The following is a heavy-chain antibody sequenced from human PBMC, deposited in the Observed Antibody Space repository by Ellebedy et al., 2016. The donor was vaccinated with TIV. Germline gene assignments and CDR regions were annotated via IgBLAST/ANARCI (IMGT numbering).Heavy chain of an antibody. V-gene: IGHV3-21*01. Sequence: GESLKISCAASGFTFSTYSLNWVRQAPGKGLEWVSSISTITNYADSVRGRFTISRDNAKNSLFLQMNSLRAEDAAVYYCARDLVWGSGSEDYWGQGTLVTVSS. J-gene: IGHJ4*02. CDR1: GFTFSTYS. CDR3: ARDLVWGSGSEDY. D-gene: IGHD3-10*01. CDR2: ISTITNY.